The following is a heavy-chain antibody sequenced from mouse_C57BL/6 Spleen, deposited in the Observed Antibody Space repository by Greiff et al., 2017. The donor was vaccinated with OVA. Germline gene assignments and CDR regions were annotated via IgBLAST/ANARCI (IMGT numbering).Heavy chain of an antibody. D-gene: IGHD2-4*01. Sequence: EVQLQQSGPGLVKPSQSLSLTCSVTGYSITSGYYWNWIRQFPGNKLEWMGYISYDGSNNYNPSLKNRISITRDTSKNQFFLKLNSVTTEDTATYYCARANYDYEYYYAMDYWGQGTSVTVSS. CDR3: ARANYDYEYYYAMDY. V-gene: IGHV3-6*01. CDR1: GYSITSGYY. J-gene: IGHJ4*01. CDR2: ISYDGSN.